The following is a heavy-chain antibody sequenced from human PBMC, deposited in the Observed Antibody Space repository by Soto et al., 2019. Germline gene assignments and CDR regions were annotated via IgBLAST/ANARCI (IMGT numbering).Heavy chain of an antibody. CDR1: GFTFSSYW. CDR2: INRDGSKR. Sequence: PGGSLRLSCEAYGFTFSSYWMGWVRQAPGKGLEWVANINRDGSKRYYVDSVKGRFTISSDNAKNSVYLQMNSLRAEDSAVYYCARDPIRGDCYLFDSWGQGALVTVSS. J-gene: IGHJ5*01. D-gene: IGHD2-21*01. V-gene: IGHV3-7*01. CDR3: ARDPIRGDCYLFDS.